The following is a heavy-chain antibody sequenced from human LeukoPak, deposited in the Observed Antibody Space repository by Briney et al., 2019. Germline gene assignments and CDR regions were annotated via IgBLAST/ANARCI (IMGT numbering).Heavy chain of an antibody. CDR2: ISSSSDYI. CDR3: ARVAFGELWGMDV. Sequence: GGSLRLPCAASGFTFSSYNMNWVRQAPGKGLEWVSSISSSSDYIYYADSVKGRFTISRDSATNSLYLQMNSLRAEDTAVYHCARVAFGELWGMDVWGKGTTVTISS. J-gene: IGHJ6*04. V-gene: IGHV3-21*01. CDR1: GFTFSSYN. D-gene: IGHD3-10*01.